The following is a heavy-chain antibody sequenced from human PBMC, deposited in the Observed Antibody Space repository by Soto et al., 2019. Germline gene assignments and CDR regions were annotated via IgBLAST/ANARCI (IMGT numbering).Heavy chain of an antibody. V-gene: IGHV4-59*08. CDR2: IYYSGST. CDR1: GGSISSYY. Sequence: PSETLSLTCTVSGGSISSYYWSWIRQPPGKGLEYIGYIYYSGSTNYNPSLKSRVTISIDTSTNQFSLKLNSVTAADTAVYYCARRVGLLLDYWGQGTLVTVS. J-gene: IGHJ4*02. D-gene: IGHD2-21*02. CDR3: ARRVGLLLDY.